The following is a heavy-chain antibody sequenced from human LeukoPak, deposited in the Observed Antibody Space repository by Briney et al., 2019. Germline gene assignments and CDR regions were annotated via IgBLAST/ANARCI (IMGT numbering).Heavy chain of an antibody. V-gene: IGHV4-30-4*01. CDR2: IYYSGST. J-gene: IGHJ1*01. Sequence: SQTLSLTCTVSGGSISSGDYYWSWIRQPPGKGLEWIGYIYYSGSTNYNPSLKSRVTISVDTSKNQFSLKLSSVTAADTAVYYCASFISTGYSSGWYPEYFQHWGQGTLVTVSS. CDR3: ASFISTGYSSGWYPEYFQH. CDR1: GGSISSGDYY. D-gene: IGHD6-19*01.